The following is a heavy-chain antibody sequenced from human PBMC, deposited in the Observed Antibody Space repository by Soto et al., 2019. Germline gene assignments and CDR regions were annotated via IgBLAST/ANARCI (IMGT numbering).Heavy chain of an antibody. CDR2: IYNGGGT. CDR3: ASTRGSSYDY. Sequence: EVQLVETGGGLIQPGGSLRLSCAASGFTVSGNYMSWVRQAPGTGLEWVSVIYNGGGTYYADSVKGRFTISRDNSKNTLYLKMNSLRAEDKAVYYCASTRGSSYDYWGQGTLVTVSS. CDR1: GFTVSGNY. D-gene: IGHD6-6*01. V-gene: IGHV3-53*02. J-gene: IGHJ4*02.